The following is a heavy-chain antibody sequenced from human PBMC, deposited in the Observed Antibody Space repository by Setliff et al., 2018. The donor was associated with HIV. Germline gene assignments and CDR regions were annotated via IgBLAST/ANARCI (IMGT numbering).Heavy chain of an antibody. V-gene: IGHV1-69*05. CDR1: GGTFSNYG. D-gene: IGHD2-2*01. Sequence: SVKVSCKASGGTFSNYGMSWVRQAPGQGLEWMGGIIPISGTANYAQKLQGRVTITTDESTSTAYMELSGLRSEDTAVYYCARDFGRYCSSMSCPGLFDPWGQGTLVNVSS. J-gene: IGHJ5*02. CDR3: ARDFGRYCSSMSCPGLFDP. CDR2: IIPISGTA.